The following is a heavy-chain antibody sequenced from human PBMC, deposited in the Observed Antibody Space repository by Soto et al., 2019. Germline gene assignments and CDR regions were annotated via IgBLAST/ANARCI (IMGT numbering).Heavy chain of an antibody. CDR2: FYTGGST. D-gene: IGHD3-3*01. V-gene: IGHV3-66*01. Sequence: EVQLVESGGGLVQPGGSLRLSCAVSGFTVSSNYMSWVRQAPGKGLEWVSIFYTGGSTYLSDSVKRRFTISRDNSKNTLYLQTNSLRAADTAVYYCVSYDFWSGYSDYWCQGTRVTFSS. CDR1: GFTVSSNY. J-gene: IGHJ4*02. CDR3: VSYDFWSGYSDY.